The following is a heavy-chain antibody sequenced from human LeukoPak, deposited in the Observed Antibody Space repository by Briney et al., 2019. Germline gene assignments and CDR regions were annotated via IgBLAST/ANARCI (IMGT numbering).Heavy chain of an antibody. CDR2: IIPIFGTA. CDR1: GYTFTSYA. CDR3: TRCRTPYNNYYFDY. J-gene: IGHJ4*02. V-gene: IGHV1-69*05. D-gene: IGHD4-11*01. Sequence: SVKVSCKASGYTFTSYAISWVRQAPGQGLEWMGGIIPIFGTANYAQKFQGRVTITTDESTSTAYMELSSLRSEDTAVYYCTRCRTPYNNYYFDYWGQGTLVTVSS.